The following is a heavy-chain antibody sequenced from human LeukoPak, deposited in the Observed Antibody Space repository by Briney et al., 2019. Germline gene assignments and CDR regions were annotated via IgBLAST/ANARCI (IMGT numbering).Heavy chain of an antibody. CDR1: GFTFSDYG. D-gene: IGHD5-18*01. J-gene: IGHJ4*02. CDR2: IRYDGSNE. V-gene: IGHV3-30*02. CDR3: AKTKGYTFDY. Sequence: PGGSLRLSCAASGFTFSDYGMHWVRQAPGKGLEWVAFIRYDGSNEYYAGSVKGRFTISRDNSKYTLFLQMNSLRAEDTAVYHCAKTKGYTFDYWGQGTLVTVSA.